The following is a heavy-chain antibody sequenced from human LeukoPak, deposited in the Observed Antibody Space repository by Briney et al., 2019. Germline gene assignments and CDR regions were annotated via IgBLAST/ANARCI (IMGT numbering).Heavy chain of an antibody. D-gene: IGHD4-11*01. CDR3: ARALGLQITNEEWFDP. J-gene: IGHJ5*02. CDR2: INHSGST. V-gene: IGHV4-34*01. CDR1: GGSFSGYY. Sequence: PSETLPLTCAVYGGSFSGYYWSWIRQPPGKGLEWIGEINHSGSTNYNPSLKGRVTISVDTSKNQFSLKLSSVTAADTAVYYCARALGLQITNEEWFDPWGQGTLVTVSS.